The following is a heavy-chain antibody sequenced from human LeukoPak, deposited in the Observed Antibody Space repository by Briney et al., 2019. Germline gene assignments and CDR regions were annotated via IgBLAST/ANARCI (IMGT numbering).Heavy chain of an antibody. CDR3: ARVFRGVVTSNWFDP. CDR2: VSDTGDT. Sequence: SETLSLTCTVSGVSINGNYWTWIRQLPGKGLEWIGFVSDTGDTDYNPSLKSRPTISVDTSKSQLSLSLSSVTAADTALYYCARVFRGVVTSNWFDPWGQGTLVTVSS. CDR1: GVSINGNY. D-gene: IGHD3-3*01. V-gene: IGHV4-59*01. J-gene: IGHJ5*02.